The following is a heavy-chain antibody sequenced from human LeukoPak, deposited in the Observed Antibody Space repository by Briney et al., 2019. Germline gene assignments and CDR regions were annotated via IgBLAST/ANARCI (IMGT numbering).Heavy chain of an antibody. Sequence: GGSLRLSCAASGFTFSSYSMNWVRQAPGKGLEWVANINQDGSEIYYADSVKGRFTLSRDNAVNSVYLQMSDLRAEETAVYYCATLNWGNLDYWGLGTLVTVSS. CDR3: ATLNWGNLDY. CDR2: INQDGSEI. D-gene: IGHD7-27*01. CDR1: GFTFSSYS. J-gene: IGHJ4*02. V-gene: IGHV3-7*01.